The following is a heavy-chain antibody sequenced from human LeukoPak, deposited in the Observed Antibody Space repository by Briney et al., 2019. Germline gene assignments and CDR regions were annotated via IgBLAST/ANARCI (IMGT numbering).Heavy chain of an antibody. Sequence: PSETLSLTCTVSGGSISSGSYYWSWIRQPAGKGLEWIGRIYTSGSTNYNPSLKSRVTISVDTSKNQFSLKLSSVTAADTAVYYCARGRSPSDIYYDSSGDNWFDPWGQGTLVTVSS. J-gene: IGHJ5*02. V-gene: IGHV4-61*02. CDR3: ARGRSPSDIYYDSSGDNWFDP. CDR2: IYTSGST. D-gene: IGHD3-22*01. CDR1: GGSISSGSYY.